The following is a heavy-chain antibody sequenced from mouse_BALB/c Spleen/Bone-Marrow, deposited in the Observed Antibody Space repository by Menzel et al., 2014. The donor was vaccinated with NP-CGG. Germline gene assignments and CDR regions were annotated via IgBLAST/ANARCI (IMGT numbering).Heavy chain of an antibody. CDR2: ISSGGSYT. CDR3: ARDHYGYYTMDY. D-gene: IGHD1-2*01. CDR1: GFTFSSYA. Sequence: EVKLVESGGGLVKPGGSLKLSCAASGFTFSSYAMSWVRQSPEKRLEWVAEISSGGSYTYYPDTGTGRFTISRDNAKNTLYLEMSSLRSEDTAMYYCARDHYGYYTMDYWGQGTSVTVSS. J-gene: IGHJ4*01. V-gene: IGHV5-9-4*01.